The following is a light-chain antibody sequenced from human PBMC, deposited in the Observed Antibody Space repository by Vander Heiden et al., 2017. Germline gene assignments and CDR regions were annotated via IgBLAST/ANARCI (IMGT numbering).Light chain of an antibody. CDR2: GNS. Sequence: QSVLTQPPSVSGAPAQRVTIPCTGRSSHIGAGYDVHWYQQLPVTAPKLLIYGNSNRPSGVPDRFSGSKSGTSASLAITGLQAEDEADYYCQSYDSSLSGSYVVFGGGTKLTVL. CDR1: SSHIGAGYD. CDR3: QSYDSSLSGSYVV. V-gene: IGLV1-40*01. J-gene: IGLJ2*01.